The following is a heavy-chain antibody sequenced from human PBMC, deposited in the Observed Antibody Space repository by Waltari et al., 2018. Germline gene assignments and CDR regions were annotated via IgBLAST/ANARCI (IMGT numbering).Heavy chain of an antibody. D-gene: IGHD3-3*01. Sequence: QVQLVQSGAEVQQPGSSVKLSCKASGSTCGNYAISRVRPAPGQGLEWIGGIISIFCTANYAQKFQGRVTITADESTSTAYMELSSLRSEDTAVYYCAREISGLWFDPWGQGTLVTVSS. V-gene: IGHV1-69*12. CDR2: IISIFCTA. CDR1: GSTCGNYA. CDR3: AREISGLWFDP. J-gene: IGHJ5*02.